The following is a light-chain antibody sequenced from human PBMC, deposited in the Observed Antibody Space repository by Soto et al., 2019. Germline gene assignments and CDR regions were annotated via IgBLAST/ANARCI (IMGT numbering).Light chain of an antibody. J-gene: IGKJ1*01. V-gene: IGKV1-8*01. CDR1: QGISSY. CDR2: AAS. Sequence: AIRMTQSPSSLSASTGDRVTITCRARQGISSYLAWYQQKPGKAPKLLIYAASTLQSGVPSRFSGSGSVTDFPLTISCLQAEDFATYYCQQYYSYPWTFGQGTKGEIK. CDR3: QQYYSYPWT.